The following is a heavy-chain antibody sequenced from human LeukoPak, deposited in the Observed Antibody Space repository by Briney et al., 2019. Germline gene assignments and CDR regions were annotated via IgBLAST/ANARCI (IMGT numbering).Heavy chain of an antibody. D-gene: IGHD2-21*02. J-gene: IGHJ4*02. CDR2: IIPIFGTA. Sequence: SVKVSCKASGGTFSSYAVSWVRQAPGQGLEWMGGIIPIFGTANYAQKFQGRVTITADESTSTAYMELSSLRSEDTAVYYCARGPYCGGDCYSGFDYWGQGTLVTVSS. V-gene: IGHV1-69*13. CDR3: ARGPYCGGDCYSGFDY. CDR1: GGTFSSYA.